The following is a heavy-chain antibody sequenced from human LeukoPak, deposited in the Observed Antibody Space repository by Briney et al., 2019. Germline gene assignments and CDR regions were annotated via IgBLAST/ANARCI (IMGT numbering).Heavy chain of an antibody. CDR1: GFTFSSYA. CDR2: ISGSGNNS. D-gene: IGHD2-2*01. CDR3: ARAHRYCSSTSCYDWATYYYYYGMDV. V-gene: IGHV3-23*01. Sequence: PGGSLRLSCAASGFTFSSYAMSWVRQVPGKGLGWVSVISGSGNNSYYADSVRGRFTISRDNSKNMLYLQMNSLRAEDTAVYYCARAHRYCSSTSCYDWATYYYYYGMDVWGQGTTVTVSS. J-gene: IGHJ6*02.